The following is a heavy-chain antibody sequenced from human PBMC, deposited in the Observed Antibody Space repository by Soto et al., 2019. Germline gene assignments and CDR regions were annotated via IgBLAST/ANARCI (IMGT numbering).Heavy chain of an antibody. CDR1: GGSISSSSYY. V-gene: IGHV4-39*01. CDR2: IYYSGST. Sequence: QLQLQESGPGLVKPSETLSLTCTVSGGSISSSSYYWGWIRQPPGKGLEWIGSIYYSGSTYYNPSLKSRVTISVDTSKNQFSLKLSSVTAADTAVYYCARGVDEEYYFDYWGQGTLVTVSS. D-gene: IGHD2-8*01. CDR3: ARGVDEEYYFDY. J-gene: IGHJ4*02.